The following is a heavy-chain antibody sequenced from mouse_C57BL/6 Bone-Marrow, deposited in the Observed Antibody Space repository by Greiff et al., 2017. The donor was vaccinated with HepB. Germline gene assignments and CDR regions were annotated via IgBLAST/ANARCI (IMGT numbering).Heavy chain of an antibody. CDR2: IWSGGST. CDR1: GFSLTSYG. CDR3: ARGWRLGY. Sequence: QVQLQQSGPGLVQPSQSLSITCTVSGFSLTSYGVHWVRQSPGKGLEWLGVIWSGGSTDYNAAFITRLSISKDNSKSQDFFKMNSLQADDTAIYYCARGWRLGYWGQGTTLTVSS. J-gene: IGHJ2*01. D-gene: IGHD1-1*02. V-gene: IGHV2-2*01.